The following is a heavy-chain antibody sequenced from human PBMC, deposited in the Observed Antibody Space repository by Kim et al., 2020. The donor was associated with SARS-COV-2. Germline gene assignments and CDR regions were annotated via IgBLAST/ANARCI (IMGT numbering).Heavy chain of an antibody. CDR3: AKDLWVYSGMGV. CDR1: GFTFSSCA. V-gene: IGHV3-23*01. CDR2: ISHDAAST. D-gene: IGHD1-26*01. Sequence: GGSLRLSCAASGFTFSSCAMTWVRQAPGKGLEWVSSISHDAASTHYAGSVKGRFFISRDDSKNTLYLRLNSLRAEDTALYYCAKDLWVYSGMGVLGQGTT. J-gene: IGHJ6*02.